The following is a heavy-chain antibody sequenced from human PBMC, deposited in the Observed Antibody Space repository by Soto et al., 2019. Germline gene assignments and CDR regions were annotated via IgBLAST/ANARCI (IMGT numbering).Heavy chain of an antibody. Sequence: GGSLRLSCAASGFTFSSYSMNWVRQAPGKGLEWVSYISSSSSTIYYADSVKGRFTISRDNAKNSLYLQMNSLRDEDTAVYYCARERIYYDFWSGLPDYWGHGTLVTVSS. D-gene: IGHD3-3*01. V-gene: IGHV3-48*02. CDR3: ARERIYYDFWSGLPDY. CDR2: ISSSSSTI. CDR1: GFTFSSYS. J-gene: IGHJ4*01.